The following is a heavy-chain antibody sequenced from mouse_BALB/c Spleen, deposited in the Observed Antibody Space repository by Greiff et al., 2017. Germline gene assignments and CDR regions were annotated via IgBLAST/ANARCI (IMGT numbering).Heavy chain of an antibody. Sequence: EVNLVESGGGLVQPGGSLKLSCAASGFTFSSYTMSWVRQTPEKRLEWVAYISNGGGSTYYPDTVKGRFTISRDNAKNTLYLQMSSLKSEDTAMYYCARPYGNYAWFAYWGQGTLVTVSA. CDR2: ISNGGGST. CDR3: ARPYGNYAWFAY. CDR1: GFTFSSYT. V-gene: IGHV5-12-2*01. J-gene: IGHJ3*01. D-gene: IGHD2-1*01.